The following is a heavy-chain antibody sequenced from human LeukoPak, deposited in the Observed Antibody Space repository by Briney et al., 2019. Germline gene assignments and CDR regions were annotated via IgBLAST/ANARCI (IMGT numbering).Heavy chain of an antibody. Sequence: ASVKVSCKASGGTFSSYAISWVRQAPGQGLEWMGGIIPIFGTANYAQKFQGRVTITADKSTSTAYMELSSLRSEDTAVYYCARGGYCSGGSCYSYYYGMDVWGQGTTVTVSS. CDR3: ARGGYCSGGSCYSYYYGMDV. V-gene: IGHV1-69*06. D-gene: IGHD2-15*01. CDR2: IIPIFGTA. J-gene: IGHJ6*02. CDR1: GGTFSSYA.